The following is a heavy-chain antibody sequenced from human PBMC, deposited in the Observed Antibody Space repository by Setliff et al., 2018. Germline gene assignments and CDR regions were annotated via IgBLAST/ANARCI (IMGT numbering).Heavy chain of an antibody. Sequence: ASVKVSCKASGYTFTSYDTNWVRQATGQGLEWMGWMNPNSGNTGYAQKFQGRVTMTRNTSISTAYMDLSSLRFEDTAVYYCARAQSWSGGPYYFDNWGQGTLVTVS. J-gene: IGHJ4*02. CDR2: MNPNSGNT. D-gene: IGHD3-3*01. CDR3: ARAQSWSGGPYYFDN. CDR1: GYTFTSYD. V-gene: IGHV1-8*02.